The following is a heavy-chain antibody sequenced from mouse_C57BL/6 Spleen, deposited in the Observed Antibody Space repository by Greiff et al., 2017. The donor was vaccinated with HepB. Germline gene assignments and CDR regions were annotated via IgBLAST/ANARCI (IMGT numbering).Heavy chain of an antibody. J-gene: IGHJ3*01. CDR3: AREYYGSPAWFAY. CDR1: GYSFSSSW. Sequence: VQLQQSGPELVKPGASVKISCKASGYSFSSSWMNWVKQRPGKGLEWIGRIYPGDGDTNYNGKFKGKATLTADKSSSTAYMQLSILTSEDSAVYFCAREYYGSPAWFAYWGQGTLVTVSA. V-gene: IGHV1-82*01. CDR2: IYPGDGDT. D-gene: IGHD1-1*01.